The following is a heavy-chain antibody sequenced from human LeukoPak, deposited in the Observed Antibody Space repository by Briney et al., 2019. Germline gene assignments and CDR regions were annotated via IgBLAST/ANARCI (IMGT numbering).Heavy chain of an antibody. Sequence: GGSLRLSCAAPGFTLSNYSMNWVRQAPGKGLEWVSYISRSSSIIYYADSVKGRFTISRDNAKSSLYLQMNSLRAEDTAVYYCARAKRNAFDIWGQGTMVTVSS. J-gene: IGHJ3*02. CDR2: ISRSSSII. CDR1: GFTLSNYS. CDR3: ARAKRNAFDI. V-gene: IGHV3-48*01.